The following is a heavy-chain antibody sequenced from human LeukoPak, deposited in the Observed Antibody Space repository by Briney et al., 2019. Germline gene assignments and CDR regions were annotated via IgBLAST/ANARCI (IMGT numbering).Heavy chain of an antibody. J-gene: IGHJ3*02. Sequence: SESLSLKRTVAAGSISRNYWRCIRQPAGKEREWIGRIYTSGSTNCNPYLKSRVTMSVDTSKNPFSLKLSSVTAADTAVYYCARAQYSGSYSGAFDIWGQGTMVTVSS. CDR3: ARAQYSGSYSGAFDI. CDR1: AGSISRNY. CDR2: IYTSGST. V-gene: IGHV4-4*07. D-gene: IGHD1-26*01.